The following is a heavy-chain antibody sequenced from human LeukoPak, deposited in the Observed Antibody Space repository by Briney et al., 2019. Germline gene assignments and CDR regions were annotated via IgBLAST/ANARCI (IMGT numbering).Heavy chain of an antibody. CDR1: GFTLSSYT. V-gene: IGHV3-21*01. Sequence: GGSLRLSCAASGFTLSSYTMNWVRQAPGKGLEWVAVICISSNKIYYADSVKGRFIISRDNAKNSVYLQMNSLRAEDTAVYYCARDRGYGDPPSWSDPSGQGTPVTVSS. J-gene: IGHJ5*02. CDR2: ICISSNKI. CDR3: ARDRGYGDPPSWSDP. D-gene: IGHD5-12*01.